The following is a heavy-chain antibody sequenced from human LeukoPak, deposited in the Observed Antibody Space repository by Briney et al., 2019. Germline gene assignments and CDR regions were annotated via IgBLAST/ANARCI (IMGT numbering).Heavy chain of an antibody. Sequence: GGSLRLSCAGTAFTVSSTCMSWVRQAPGKGLEWVSVIYSGGSTYYADSVKGRFTISRDNSKNTLYLQMNSLRAEDTAVYYCASSSSWYLDYWGQGTLVTVSS. CDR2: IYSGGST. V-gene: IGHV3-53*01. CDR3: ASSSSWYLDY. D-gene: IGHD6-13*01. CDR1: AFTVSSTC. J-gene: IGHJ4*02.